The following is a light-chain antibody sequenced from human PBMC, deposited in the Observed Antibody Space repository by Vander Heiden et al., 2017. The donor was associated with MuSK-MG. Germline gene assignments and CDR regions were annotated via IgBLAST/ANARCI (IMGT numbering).Light chain of an antibody. J-gene: IGKJ4*01. CDR1: QDIGRA. V-gene: IGKV1-6*01. Sequence: AIQMAQSPSSLSSSVGDRVTITCRASQDIGRALGWYQQKPGKAPKLLIYAASSLQSGVPSSFSGSGSGTDFTLTISSLQPEDFATYYCRQDSSYPPTFGGGTKVEIK. CDR2: AAS. CDR3: RQDSSYPPT.